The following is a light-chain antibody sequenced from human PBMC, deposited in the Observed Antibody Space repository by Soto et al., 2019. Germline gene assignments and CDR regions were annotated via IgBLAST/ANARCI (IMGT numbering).Light chain of an antibody. J-gene: IGKJ3*01. CDR2: DAS. Sequence: DIHMTQSPSTLSASVGDRVTITCRASQRVSYWLAWDQQKPGKAPKLLRHDASSLESGVPSRFRGGGSGQEFTLTISGLQPDAFATYYCQQYGFSFGPGTKVEMK. V-gene: IGKV1-5*01. CDR3: QQYGFS. CDR1: QRVSYW.